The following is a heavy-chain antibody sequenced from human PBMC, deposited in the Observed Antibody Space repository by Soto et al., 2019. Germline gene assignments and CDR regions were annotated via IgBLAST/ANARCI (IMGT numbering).Heavy chain of an antibody. V-gene: IGHV3-33*01. D-gene: IGHD2-15*01. CDR2: IWYDASKQ. Sequence: QVQLVESGGGVVQPGRSLRLSCEASGFSFSVYGMHWVHQAPGKGLEWVAVIWYDASKQFYAGSVEGRFTISRDNSKATLYLQMNSLRAEDTAVYYCAAWAEGATEVHWGQGTLVTVSS. CDR1: GFSFSVYG. J-gene: IGHJ4*02. CDR3: AAWAEGATEVH.